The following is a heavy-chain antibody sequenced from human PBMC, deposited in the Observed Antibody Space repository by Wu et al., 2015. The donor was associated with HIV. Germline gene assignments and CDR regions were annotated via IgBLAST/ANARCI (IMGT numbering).Heavy chain of an antibody. J-gene: IGHJ6*02. CDR2: IIPLFGTT. CDR3: ARNTGSVATSLYSLGV. V-gene: IGHV1-69*05. Sequence: QVQLVQSGAEVKQPGSSVKISCKASGNTFNAINWVRQAPGQGLEWMGGIIPLFGTTDYAQIFQGRVTITTDESTSTAYMRLTSLRSEDTAVYYCARNTGSVATSLYSLGVWGQGTVVTVSS. CDR1: GNTFNA. D-gene: IGHD5-12*01.